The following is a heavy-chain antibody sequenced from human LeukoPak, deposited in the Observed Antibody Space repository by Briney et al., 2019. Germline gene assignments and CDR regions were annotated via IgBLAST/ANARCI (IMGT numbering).Heavy chain of an antibody. Sequence: ASVKVSCKASGYTFTSYGISWVRQAPGQGLEWMGWISTYNGNTNYAQKLQGRVTMTIDTSTSTAYMELRSLRSDDTAVYYCARVVQSTDSSGLYLPEYFQHWGQGTLVTVSS. V-gene: IGHV1-18*01. CDR3: ARVVQSTDSSGLYLPEYFQH. D-gene: IGHD3-22*01. CDR2: ISTYNGNT. J-gene: IGHJ1*01. CDR1: GYTFTSYG.